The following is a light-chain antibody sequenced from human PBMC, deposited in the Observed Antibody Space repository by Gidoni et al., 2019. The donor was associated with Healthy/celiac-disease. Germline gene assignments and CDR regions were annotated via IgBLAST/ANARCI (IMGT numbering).Light chain of an antibody. V-gene: IGKV1-39*01. CDR2: AAS. CDR3: QQSYSTPRT. J-gene: IGKJ1*01. CDR1: QSISSY. Sequence: DIQMTQSPSSLSASVGDRVTITCLASQSISSYLNGYQQKPGKAPKFLIYAASSLQSGVPSRFSGSGSGTDFTLTISSLQPEDFATYYCQQSYSTPRTFGQGTKVEIK.